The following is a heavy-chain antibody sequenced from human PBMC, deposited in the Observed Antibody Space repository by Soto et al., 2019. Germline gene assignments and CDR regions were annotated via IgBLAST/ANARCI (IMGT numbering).Heavy chain of an antibody. CDR1: GYTLTSFY. J-gene: IGHJ4*02. CDR2: IDPSAGST. Sequence: ASVKVSCKASGYTLTSFYMHWMRQAPGQGLEWMGVIDPSAGSTTYAQKFKGRVRMTRDTFTSTVFMELSSLRSEDTAVYYCARQTRTPGTTLYYFDSWGQRTLFTVSS. V-gene: IGHV1-46*01. D-gene: IGHD1-1*01. CDR3: ARQTRTPGTTLYYFDS.